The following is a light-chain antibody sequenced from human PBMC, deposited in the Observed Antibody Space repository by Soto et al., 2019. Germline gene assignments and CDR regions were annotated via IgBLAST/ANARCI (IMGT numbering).Light chain of an antibody. Sequence: EIVLTQSPGTLSLSPGERATLSCRASQSVSSSYLAWYQQKPGQAPRLLINGASSRATGIPDRFSGSGSGTEFTLTISRLEPEDFAVYYCQQYGSSRFTFGPVTKVDIK. CDR1: QSVSSSY. CDR2: GAS. CDR3: QQYGSSRFT. J-gene: IGKJ3*01. V-gene: IGKV3-20*01.